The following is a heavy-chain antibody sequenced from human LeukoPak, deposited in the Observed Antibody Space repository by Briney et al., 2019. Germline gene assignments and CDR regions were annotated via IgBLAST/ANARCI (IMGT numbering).Heavy chain of an antibody. J-gene: IGHJ4*02. CDR3: ARGPFDY. Sequence: TGGSLRLSCAASGFTFSSYYMAWVRLAPGKGLEWVANIKEDGSAKYYVNSVEGRFTVSRDNAKNSLYLQMNSLRAEDTAVYYCARGPFDYWGQGTLVTVSS. CDR1: GFTFSSYY. CDR2: IKEDGSAK. V-gene: IGHV3-7*01.